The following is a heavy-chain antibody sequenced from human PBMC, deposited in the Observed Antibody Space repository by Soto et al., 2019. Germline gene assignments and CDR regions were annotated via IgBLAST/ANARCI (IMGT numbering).Heavy chain of an antibody. J-gene: IGHJ6*02. CDR2: INPGNGDT. V-gene: IGHV1-3*01. Sequence: ASVKVSCKTSGYSFTKYGLHWVRQAPGQRLEWMGWINPGNGDTKYSQKFQGRVTITRDTSATTAYMELSSLRSEDSAVFYCARTDCSSTSCYNYYYYGMDVWGQLTTVPVS. D-gene: IGHD2-2*01. CDR3: ARTDCSSTSCYNYYYYGMDV. CDR1: GYSFTKYG.